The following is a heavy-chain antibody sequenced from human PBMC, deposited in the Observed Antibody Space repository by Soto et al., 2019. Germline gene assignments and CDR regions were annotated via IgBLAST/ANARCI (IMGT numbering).Heavy chain of an antibody. V-gene: IGHV3-53*01. J-gene: IGHJ6*02. CDR2: IYSGGST. D-gene: IGHD6-6*01. CDR3: ATDIAARRYYYYGMDV. Sequence: LRLSCAASGFTVSSNYMSWVRQAPGKGLEWVSVIYSGGSTYYADSVKGRFTISRDNSKNTLYLQMNSLRAEDTAVYYCATDIAARRYYYYGMDVWGQGTTVTVSS. CDR1: GFTVSSNY.